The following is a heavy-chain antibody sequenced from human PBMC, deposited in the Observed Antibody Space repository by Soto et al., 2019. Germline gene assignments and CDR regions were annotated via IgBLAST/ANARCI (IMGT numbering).Heavy chain of an antibody. D-gene: IGHD1-26*01. J-gene: IGHJ4*02. CDR2: IYAGGNT. Sequence: EVQMVASGGGLVQPGGSLRLSCAVSGFTVITNYISWVRQAPGKGLEWVSDIYAGGNTYYADSVKGRFAISRDNSKNTLYLEMNSLRAEDTAVYYCARKKSIVGATGYFDYWGQGTLVSVSS. CDR3: ARKKSIVGATGYFDY. V-gene: IGHV3-66*01. CDR1: GFTVITNY.